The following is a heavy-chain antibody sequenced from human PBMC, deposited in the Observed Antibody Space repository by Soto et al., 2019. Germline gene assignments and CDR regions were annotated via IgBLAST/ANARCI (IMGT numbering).Heavy chain of an antibody. CDR1: GFTFSSYW. Sequence: EVQLVESGGGLVQPGGSLRLSCAASGFTFSSYWMSWVRQAPGKGLEWVANIKQDGSEKYYVDSVKGRFTISRDNAKNSLYLQMYSLRAEDTAVYYCARLPSIAAGNYFDYWGQGTLVTVSS. V-gene: IGHV3-7*03. D-gene: IGHD6-6*01. CDR3: ARLPSIAAGNYFDY. J-gene: IGHJ4*02. CDR2: IKQDGSEK.